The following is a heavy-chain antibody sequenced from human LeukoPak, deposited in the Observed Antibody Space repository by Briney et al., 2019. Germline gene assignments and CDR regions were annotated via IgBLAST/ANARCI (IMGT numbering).Heavy chain of an antibody. J-gene: IGHJ4*02. CDR1: GFTFAPYW. CDR2: MNRDGSEK. Sequence: GSLRLSCAASGFTFAPYWMTWVRQAPGKGLEYVATMNRDGSEKYYVDSVKGRFTISRDNSKNSLYLQMDSLRAEDTAVYYCARGIEEWLYLYYWGQGALVTVAS. D-gene: IGHD3-3*01. CDR3: ARGIEEWLYLYY. V-gene: IGHV3-7*04.